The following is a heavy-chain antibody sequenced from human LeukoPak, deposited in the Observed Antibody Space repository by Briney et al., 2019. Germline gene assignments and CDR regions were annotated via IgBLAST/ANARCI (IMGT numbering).Heavy chain of an antibody. Sequence: ASVKVSCTASGYTFTGYYMHWVRQAPGQGLEWMGWINPNSGGTNYAQKFQGRVTMTRDTSISTAYMELSRLRSDDTAVYYCARATPIQLWLGTNWFDPWGQGTLVTVSS. D-gene: IGHD5-18*01. CDR3: ARATPIQLWLGTNWFDP. J-gene: IGHJ5*02. V-gene: IGHV1-2*02. CDR1: GYTFTGYY. CDR2: INPNSGGT.